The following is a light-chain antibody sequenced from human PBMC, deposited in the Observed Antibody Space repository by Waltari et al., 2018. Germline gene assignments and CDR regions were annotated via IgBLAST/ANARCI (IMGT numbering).Light chain of an antibody. V-gene: IGKV3-20*01. J-gene: IGKJ5*01. Sequence: EIVLTQSPGTLSLSPGERATLSCRTSQGVSSTYLAWFQHKPAQAPRRVIFGASSRATGIPDRFSGSGSGTDFTLTINRLEPEDFAVYYCQQYGTSLITFGQGTRLEIK. CDR2: GAS. CDR3: QQYGTSLIT. CDR1: QGVSSTY.